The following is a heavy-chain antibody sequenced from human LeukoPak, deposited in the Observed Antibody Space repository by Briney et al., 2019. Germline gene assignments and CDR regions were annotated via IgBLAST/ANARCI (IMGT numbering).Heavy chain of an antibody. V-gene: IGHV1-18*01. D-gene: IGHD3-22*01. J-gene: IGHJ5*01. CDR3: ARDIRYDSSGYYYYWFDS. CDR2: ISGYNGNK. Sequence: ASVKVSCKASGYTFSNYGISWVRQAPGQGLEWMGWISGYNGNKKYVQKLQGRVTMTTDTSTSTAYMELRSLRSDDTALYYCARDIRYDSSGYYYYWFDSWGQGTLVTVSS. CDR1: GYTFSNYG.